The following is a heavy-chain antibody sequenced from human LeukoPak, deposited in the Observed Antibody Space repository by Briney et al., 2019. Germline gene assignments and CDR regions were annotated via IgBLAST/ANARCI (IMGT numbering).Heavy chain of an antibody. D-gene: IGHD4-23*01. CDR2: ISSSGSTI. Sequence: GGSLRLSCAASGFTFSSYEMNWVRQAPGKGLEWVSYISSSGSTIYYADSVKGRFTISRDNAKNSLYLRMNSLRAEDTAVYYCARDHPEGNSVVDHYYYMDVWGKGTTVTVSS. CDR3: ARDHPEGNSVVDHYYYMDV. V-gene: IGHV3-48*03. CDR1: GFTFSSYE. J-gene: IGHJ6*03.